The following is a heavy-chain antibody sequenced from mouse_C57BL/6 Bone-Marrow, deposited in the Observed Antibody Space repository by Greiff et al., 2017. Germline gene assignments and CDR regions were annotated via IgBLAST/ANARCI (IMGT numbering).Heavy chain of an antibody. D-gene: IGHD1-1*01. V-gene: IGHV1-69*01. Sequence: QVQLQQPGAELVMPGASVKLSCKASGYTFTSYWMHWVKQRPGQGLEWIGEIDPSDSYTNYNQQFKGKSTLTVDKSSSTAYMQLSSLTSEDSAVYYCAIYDGSSGSYWGQGTAVTVSA. CDR3: AIYDGSSGSY. J-gene: IGHJ4*01. CDR2: IDPSDSYT. CDR1: GYTFTSYW.